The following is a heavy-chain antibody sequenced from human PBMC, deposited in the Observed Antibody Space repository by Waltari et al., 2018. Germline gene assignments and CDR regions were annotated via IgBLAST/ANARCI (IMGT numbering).Heavy chain of an antibody. D-gene: IGHD1-20*01. Sequence: QVQVVASGGGVVQSGRSMRLSCAHFGVSLNKYGIHWVRQTPGKGLEWVAVISQDGSKKYYADSVKGRFTISTDNSKNILYLQMDSLRPEDTAVYFCAKAGGINWNPLDPWGQGTLVTVSS. J-gene: IGHJ5*02. CDR1: GVSLNKYG. CDR2: ISQDGSKK. V-gene: IGHV3-30*18. CDR3: AKAGGINWNPLDP.